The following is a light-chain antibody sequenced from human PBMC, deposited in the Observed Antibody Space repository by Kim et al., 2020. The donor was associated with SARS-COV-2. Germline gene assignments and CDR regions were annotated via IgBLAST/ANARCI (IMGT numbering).Light chain of an antibody. CDR3: SSYAGSNNLV. J-gene: IGLJ2*01. CDR1: SSDVGGYNY. Sequence: GQSATIASTGNSSDVGGYNYVSWYQQHPGKAPKLMIYEVSKRPSGVPDRFSGSKSGNTASLTVSGLQAEDEADYYCSSYAGSNNLVFGGGTQLTVL. CDR2: EVS. V-gene: IGLV2-8*01.